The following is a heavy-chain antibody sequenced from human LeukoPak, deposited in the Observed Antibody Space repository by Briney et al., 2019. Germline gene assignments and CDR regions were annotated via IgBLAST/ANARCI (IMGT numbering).Heavy chain of an antibody. V-gene: IGHV3-7*01. CDR2: INHNGSEK. CDR1: GFTFSSDW. Sequence: GVSLRLSCAASGFTFSSDWMHWVRQTPGRGLEWVANINHNGSEKYYLDSVEGRFTISRDNVKNSLDLQMNSLRAEDTGVYYCARWIGGFDFWGQGALVTVSS. CDR3: ARWIGGFDF. J-gene: IGHJ4*02. D-gene: IGHD3-10*01.